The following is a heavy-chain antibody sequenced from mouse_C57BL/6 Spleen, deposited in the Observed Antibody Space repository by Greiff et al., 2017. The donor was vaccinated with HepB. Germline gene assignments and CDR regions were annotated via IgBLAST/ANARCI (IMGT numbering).Heavy chain of an antibody. J-gene: IGHJ4*01. D-gene: IGHD2-4*01. CDR2: IRNKANGYTT. CDR3: ARYRYYDNEAMDY. V-gene: IGHV7-3*01. Sequence: EVQLVESGGGLVQPGGSLSLSCAASGFTFTDYYMSWVRQPPGKALEWLGFIRNKANGYTTEYSASVKGRFTISRDNSQSILYLQMNALRAEDSATYYCARYRYYDNEAMDYWGQGTSVTVSS. CDR1: GFTFTDYY.